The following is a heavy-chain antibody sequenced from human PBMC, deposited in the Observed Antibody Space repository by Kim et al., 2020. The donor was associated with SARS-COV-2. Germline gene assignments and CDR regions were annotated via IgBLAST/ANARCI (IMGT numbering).Heavy chain of an antibody. CDR2: INPSGGGT. CDR3: ARDWGPGTYYTET. V-gene: IGHV1-46*01. D-gene: IGHD3-10*01. J-gene: IGHJ4*02. Sequence: ASVKVSCKAFGYTFTRYSLHWVRQAPGQGLEWMGLINPSGGGTTYAQKFQSRVTMTSDTYTSTVYMELSSLRSEDTALYYCARDWGPGTYYTETWGQGTLVTVTS. CDR1: GYTFTRYS.